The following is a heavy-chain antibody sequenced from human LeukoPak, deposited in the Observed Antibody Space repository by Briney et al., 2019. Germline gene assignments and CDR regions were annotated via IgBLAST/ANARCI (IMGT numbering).Heavy chain of an antibody. D-gene: IGHD3-16*02. CDR1: GGSVSGYY. CDR2: INQSGST. CDR3: ARGLIMITFGGVIVRTNWFDP. V-gene: IGHV4-34*01. Sequence: SETLSLTCAVEGGSVSGYYWGWGRQPPGKGREWSGEINQSGSTNYNPSRKSRVTISVDSSKNQFSLKLSSVTAADTAVYYCARGLIMITFGGVIVRTNWFDPWGQGTLVTVSS. J-gene: IGHJ5*02.